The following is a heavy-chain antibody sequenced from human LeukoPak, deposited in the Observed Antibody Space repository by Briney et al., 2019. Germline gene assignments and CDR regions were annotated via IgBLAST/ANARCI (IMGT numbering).Heavy chain of an antibody. V-gene: IGHV3-33*01. CDR2: IWHDGSNK. CDR3: ARPDYGASGDY. J-gene: IGHJ4*02. Sequence: GGSLRLSCAASGFTFSRFNLHWVRQAPGKGLEWVAVIWHDGSNKNYTDSVKGRFTISRDDSKNTLYLQMNSLKAEDTAVYYCARPDYGASGDYWGQGTLVTVSS. CDR1: GFTFSRFN. D-gene: IGHD4-17*01.